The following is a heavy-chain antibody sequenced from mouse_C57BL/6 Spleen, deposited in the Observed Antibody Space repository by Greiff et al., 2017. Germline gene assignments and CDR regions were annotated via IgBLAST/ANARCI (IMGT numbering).Heavy chain of an antibody. CDR3: ARLRDYGYAMDY. CDR1: GYTFTSYW. D-gene: IGHD2-4*01. Sequence: QVQLQQPGAELVKPGASVKLSCKASGYTFTSYWMHWVKQRPGQGLEWIGMIHPNSGSTNYNEKLKSKATLTVDKSSSTAYMQLSSLTSEDSAVYYCARLRDYGYAMDYWGQGTSVTVSS. J-gene: IGHJ4*01. V-gene: IGHV1-64*01. CDR2: IHPNSGST.